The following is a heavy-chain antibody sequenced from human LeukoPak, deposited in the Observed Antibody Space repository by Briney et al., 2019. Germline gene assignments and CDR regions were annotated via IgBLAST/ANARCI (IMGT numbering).Heavy chain of an antibody. CDR1: GGSFSGYY. D-gene: IGHD5-18*01. CDR2: INHSGST. CDR3: ARVGEIQLWLGRYFDL. V-gene: IGHV4-34*01. J-gene: IGHJ2*01. Sequence: SETLSLTCAVYGGSFSGYYWSWIHQPPGKGLEWIGEINHSGSTNYNPSLKSRVTISVDTSKNQFSLKLSSVTAADTAVYYCARVGEIQLWLGRYFDLWGRGTLVTVSS.